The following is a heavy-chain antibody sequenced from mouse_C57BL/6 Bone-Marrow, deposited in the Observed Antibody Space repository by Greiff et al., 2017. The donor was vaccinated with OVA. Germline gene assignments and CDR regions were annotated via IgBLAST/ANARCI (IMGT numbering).Heavy chain of an antibody. CDR2: LDPSDSYT. CDR3: ARFSVSTTVVADWYCDV. CDR1: GYTFTSYW. V-gene: IGHV1-50*01. D-gene: IGHD1-1*01. J-gene: IGHJ1*03. Sequence: QVQLKQPGAELVKPGASVKLSCKASGYTFTSYWMQWVKQRPGQGLEWIGELDPSDSYTNYNQKFKGKATLTVDTSSSTAYMQLSSLTSEDSAVYYCARFSVSTTVVADWYCDVGGTGTTVTVSS.